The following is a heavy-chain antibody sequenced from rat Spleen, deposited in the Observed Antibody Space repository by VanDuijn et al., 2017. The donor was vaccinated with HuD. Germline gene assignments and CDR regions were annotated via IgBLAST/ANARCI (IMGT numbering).Heavy chain of an antibody. CDR1: GFIFNDYW. J-gene: IGHJ2*01. V-gene: IGHV4-2*01. D-gene: IGHD1-1*01. CDR2: INKDSIPI. CDR3: ARVAPLLQFFDS. Sequence: EVKLVESGGGLVQPGRSLKLSCAASGFIFNDYWMGWVRQAPGKGLEWIGEINKDSIPINYTPYLKDKFTISRDNAQNTLYLQMSKLGSEDTAIYYCARVAPLLQFFDSWGQGVIVTVSS.